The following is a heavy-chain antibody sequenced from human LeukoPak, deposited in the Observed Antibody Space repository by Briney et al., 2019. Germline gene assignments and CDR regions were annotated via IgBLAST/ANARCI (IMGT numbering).Heavy chain of an antibody. CDR1: GYTFTSYY. V-gene: IGHV1-46*03. Sequence: ASVKVSCKASGYTFTSYYMHWVRQAPRQGLEWMGIINPSGGSTSYAQKFQGRVTMTRDTSTSTVYMELSSLRSEDTAVYYCAIQGLLGAKNPDRRYCSSTSCYRGPYYYYYYMDVWGKGTTVTVSS. J-gene: IGHJ6*03. D-gene: IGHD2-2*02. CDR3: AIQGLLGAKNPDRRYCSSTSCYRGPYYYYYYMDV. CDR2: INPSGGST.